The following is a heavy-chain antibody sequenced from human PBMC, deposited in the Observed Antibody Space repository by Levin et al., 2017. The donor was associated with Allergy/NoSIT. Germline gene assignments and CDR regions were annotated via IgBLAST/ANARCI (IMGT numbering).Heavy chain of an antibody. CDR2: ISGSGDTT. J-gene: IGHJ3*02. CDR1: GFIFSNYV. D-gene: IGHD2-8*01. V-gene: IGHV3-23*01. Sequence: GESLKISCAASGFIFSNYVMNWVRQPPGRGLEWVSTISGSGDTTNYADSVKGRFTISRDNSKNTLYLQMNSLGVEDTALYYCSKSDCTNGVCYSVGSNAFDIWGQGTMVTVSS. CDR3: SKSDCTNGVCYSVGSNAFDI.